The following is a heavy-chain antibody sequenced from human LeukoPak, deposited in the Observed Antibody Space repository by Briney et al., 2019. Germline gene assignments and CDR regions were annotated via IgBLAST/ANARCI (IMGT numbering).Heavy chain of an antibody. CDR3: SRWARGRRNCYYYGMDV. CDR1: GGSFSGYY. Sequence: SETLSLTCAVYGGSFSGYYWSWIRQPPGKGLEWIGEINHSGSTNYNPSLKSRVTISVDTSKNQFSLKLSSVTAADTAVYYCSRWARGRRNCYYYGMDVWGKGTTVTVSS. V-gene: IGHV4-34*01. J-gene: IGHJ6*04. CDR2: INHSGST. D-gene: IGHD3-10*01.